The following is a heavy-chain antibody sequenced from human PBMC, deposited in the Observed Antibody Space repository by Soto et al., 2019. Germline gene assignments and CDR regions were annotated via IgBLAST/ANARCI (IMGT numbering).Heavy chain of an antibody. CDR1: GFTFSSYA. V-gene: IGHV3-23*01. CDR2: ISGSGGST. D-gene: IGHD2-2*01. CDR3: AKVSEYQLLGYYFDY. J-gene: IGHJ4*02. Sequence: EVQLLESGGGLVQPGGSLRLSCAASGFTFSSYAMSWVRQAPGKGPEWVSAISGSGGSTYYADSVKGRFTISRDNSKNTLYLQMNSLRAEDTAVYYCAKVSEYQLLGYYFDYWGQGTLVTVSS.